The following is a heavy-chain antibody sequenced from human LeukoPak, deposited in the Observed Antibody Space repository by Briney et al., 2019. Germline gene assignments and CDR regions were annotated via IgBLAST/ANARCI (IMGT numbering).Heavy chain of an antibody. CDR1: GYSFTNYW. Sequence: SGESLKISCKGSGYSFTNYWIGWVRQMPGKGLEWMGIIYPGDSDTRYSPSFQGQVTISVDKSISTAYLQWSTLKTSDTAMYYCTRQTYTSAWTNDYWGQGTLVTVSS. CDR3: TRQTYTSAWTNDY. V-gene: IGHV5-51*01. J-gene: IGHJ4*02. CDR2: IYPGDSDT. D-gene: IGHD6-19*01.